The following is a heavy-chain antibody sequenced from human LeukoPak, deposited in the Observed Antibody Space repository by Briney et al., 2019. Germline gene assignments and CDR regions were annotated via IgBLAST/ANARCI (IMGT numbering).Heavy chain of an antibody. V-gene: IGHV4-59*01. CDR2: IYYSGST. CDR3: ARDNWNYGSSMDV. Sequence: SETLSLTCTVSGGSISSYYWSWIRQPPGKGLEWLGYIYYSGSTNYNPSLKSRVTISVDTSKNQFSLKLSSVTAADTAVYYCARDNWNYGSSMDVWGQGTTVTVSS. CDR1: GGSISSYY. D-gene: IGHD1-7*01. J-gene: IGHJ6*02.